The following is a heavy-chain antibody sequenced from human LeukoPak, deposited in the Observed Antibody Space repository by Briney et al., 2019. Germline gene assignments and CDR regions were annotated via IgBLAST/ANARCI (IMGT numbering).Heavy chain of an antibody. Sequence: VQPGGSLRLSCAASGFTFSNYAMNWVRQAPGKGLEWVSAISGSGGSTYYADSVKGRFTISRDNSKNTLYLQMNSLRAEDTAVYYCARTTYYYDSSGYYYYYYYMDVWGKGTTVTISS. D-gene: IGHD3-22*01. CDR1: GFTFSNYA. J-gene: IGHJ6*03. CDR2: ISGSGGST. V-gene: IGHV3-23*01. CDR3: ARTTYYYDSSGYYYYYYYMDV.